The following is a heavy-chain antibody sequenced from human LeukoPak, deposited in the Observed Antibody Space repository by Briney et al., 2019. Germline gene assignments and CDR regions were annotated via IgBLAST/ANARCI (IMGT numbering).Heavy chain of an antibody. CDR1: GFTFSSYS. D-gene: IGHD3-3*01. CDR3: TRDAASGTNWFDP. Sequence: GGSLRLSCAASGFTFSSYSMNWVRQAPGKGLEWVSYISSSSSTIYYADSVKGRFTISRDNAKNSLYLQINSLRGEDTAVYYCTRDAASGTNWFDPWGQGTLVTVSS. V-gene: IGHV3-48*01. CDR2: ISSSSSTI. J-gene: IGHJ5*02.